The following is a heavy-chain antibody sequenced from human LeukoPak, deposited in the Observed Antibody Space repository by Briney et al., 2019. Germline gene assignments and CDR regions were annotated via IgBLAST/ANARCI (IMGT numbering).Heavy chain of an antibody. CDR3: AREHYSISDY. V-gene: IGHV1-2*02. Sequence: ASVKVSCKASGYTFTGYLIHWVRQAPGQGLEWMGWINPNSGGTNYAQKFQGRVTMTRDTSISTAYMELSRLTSDDTAVYYCAREHYSISDYWRQGALVTVSS. J-gene: IGHJ4*02. CDR2: INPNSGGT. D-gene: IGHD2-21*01. CDR1: GYTFTGYL.